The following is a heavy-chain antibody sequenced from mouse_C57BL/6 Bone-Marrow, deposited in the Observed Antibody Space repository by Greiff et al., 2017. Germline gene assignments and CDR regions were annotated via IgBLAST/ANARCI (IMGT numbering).Heavy chain of an antibody. CDR1: GYTFTSYW. CDR2: IYPSDSET. J-gene: IGHJ2*01. V-gene: IGHV1-61*01. D-gene: IGHD1-1*01. Sequence: QVQLQQPGAELVRPGSSVKLSCKASGYTFTSYWMDWVKQRPGQGLEWIGNIYPSDSETHYNQKFKEKATLTVDKSSSTAYMQLSSLTSEDSAVYYCARGIYYYGSSYFYFDYWGQGTTLTVSS. CDR3: ARGIYYYGSSYFYFDY.